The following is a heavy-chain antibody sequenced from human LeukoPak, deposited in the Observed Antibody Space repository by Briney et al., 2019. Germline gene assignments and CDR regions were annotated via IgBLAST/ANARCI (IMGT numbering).Heavy chain of an antibody. CDR2: IYYSGST. D-gene: IGHD3-22*01. CDR1: GGSISSYY. CDR3: ARLSSGYYLYYFDY. V-gene: IGHV4-59*08. Sequence: PSGTLSLTCTVSGGSISSYYWSWIRQPPGKGLEWIGYIYYSGSTYYNPSLKSRVTISVDTSKNQFSLKLSSVTAADTAVYYCARLSSGYYLYYFDYWGQGTLVTVSS. J-gene: IGHJ4*02.